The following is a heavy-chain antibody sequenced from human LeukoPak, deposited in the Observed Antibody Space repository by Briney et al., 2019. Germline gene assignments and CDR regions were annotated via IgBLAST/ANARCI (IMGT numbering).Heavy chain of an antibody. V-gene: IGHV7-4-1*02. J-gene: IGHJ3*02. Sequence: GASVKVSCTASGYTFTSYAMNWVRQAPGQGLEWMGWINTNTGNPTYAQGFTGRFVFSLDTSVSTAYLQISSLKAEDTAVYYCASSSLGDAFDIWGQGTMVTVSS. CDR2: INTNTGNP. CDR1: GYTFTSYA. D-gene: IGHD2-2*01. CDR3: ASSSLGDAFDI.